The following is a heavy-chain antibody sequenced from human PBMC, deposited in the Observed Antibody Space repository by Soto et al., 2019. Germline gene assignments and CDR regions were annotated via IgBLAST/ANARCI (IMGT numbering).Heavy chain of an antibody. D-gene: IGHD6-13*01. CDR3: AAAESSSWSNY. Sequence: QMQLVQSGPEVKKPGTSVKVYCKASGFTFTSSAVQWVRQARGQRLEWIGWIVVGSGNTNYAQKFQERVTITRDMSTSTAYMELSSLGSEDTAVYYCAAAESSSWSNYWGQGTLVTVSS. V-gene: IGHV1-58*01. CDR2: IVVGSGNT. CDR1: GFTFTSSA. J-gene: IGHJ4*02.